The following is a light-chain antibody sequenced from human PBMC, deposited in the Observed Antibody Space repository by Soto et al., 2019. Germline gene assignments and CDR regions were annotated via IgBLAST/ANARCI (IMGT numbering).Light chain of an antibody. J-gene: IGKJ2*01. CDR3: QQYDNLPPT. Sequence: DIQMTQSPFSLSASEGDRVTITCQATQDINNYLNWYQQKPGKAPKLLIYAASNLETGVPSRFSGSGSGTDFTFTISSLQPADIGTYSCQQYDNLPPTFGQGTKLQIK. V-gene: IGKV1-33*01. CDR2: AAS. CDR1: QDINNY.